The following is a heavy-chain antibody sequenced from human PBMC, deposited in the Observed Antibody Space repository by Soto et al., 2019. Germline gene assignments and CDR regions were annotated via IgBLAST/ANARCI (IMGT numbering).Heavy chain of an antibody. CDR3: ARAFTMIVVGAFDI. Sequence: SETLSLTCAVSGYSISSGYYWGWIRQPPGKGLEWIGSIYHSGSTYYNPSLKSRVTISVDTSKNQFSLKLSSVTAADTAVYYCARAFTMIVVGAFDIWGQGTMVTVSS. V-gene: IGHV4-38-2*01. J-gene: IGHJ3*02. CDR1: GYSISSGYY. CDR2: IYHSGST. D-gene: IGHD3-22*01.